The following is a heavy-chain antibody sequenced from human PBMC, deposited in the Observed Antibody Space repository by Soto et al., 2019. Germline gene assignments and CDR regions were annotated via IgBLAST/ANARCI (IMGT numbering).Heavy chain of an antibody. CDR2: IIPILGIA. J-gene: IGHJ4*02. CDR3: ARAPMVRASPDY. V-gene: IGHV1-69*02. Sequence: GASVKVSCKASGGTFSSYTISWVRQAPGQGLEWMGRIIPILGIANYAQKFQGRVTITADKSTSTAYMELSSLRSEDTAVYYCARAPMVRASPDYWGQGTLVTVSS. CDR1: GGTFSSYT. D-gene: IGHD3-10*01.